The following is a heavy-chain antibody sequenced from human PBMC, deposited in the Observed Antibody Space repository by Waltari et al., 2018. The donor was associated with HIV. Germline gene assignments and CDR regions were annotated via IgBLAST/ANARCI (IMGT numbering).Heavy chain of an antibody. Sequence: EVQLVESGGGLAQPGGSLRLSCAASGFTFSSYRMNWVRQAPGKGLEWVSYMTSGSGTIYYAGSAKGRFTISRDNAKNSLYLQMNSLRAEDTAVYYCARDRSGDYGIDYWGQGTLVTVSS. CDR3: ARDRSGDYGIDY. CDR2: MTSGSGTI. CDR1: GFTFSSYR. V-gene: IGHV3-48*01. D-gene: IGHD4-17*01. J-gene: IGHJ4*02.